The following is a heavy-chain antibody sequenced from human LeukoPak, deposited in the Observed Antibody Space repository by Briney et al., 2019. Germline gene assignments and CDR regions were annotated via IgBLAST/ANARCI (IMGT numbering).Heavy chain of an antibody. J-gene: IGHJ4*02. D-gene: IGHD1-26*01. CDR1: GFTFSSYW. CDR3: AKDRLGAILYFDY. CDR2: INSDGSRT. V-gene: IGHV3-74*01. Sequence: GGSLRLSCAAPGFTFSSYWMHWVRQAPGKGLVWVSRINSDGSRTTYADSVKGRFTISRDNAKNTLYMQMNSLRAGDTAVYYCAKDRLGAILYFDYWGQGTLVTVSS.